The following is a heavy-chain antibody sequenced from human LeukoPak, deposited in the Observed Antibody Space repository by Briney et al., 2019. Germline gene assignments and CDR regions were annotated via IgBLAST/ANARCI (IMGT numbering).Heavy chain of an antibody. CDR1: GFTFDDYA. Sequence: GGSLRLSCAASGFTFDDYAMHWVRQAPGKGLEWVSGISWNSGSIGYADSVKGRFTISRDNAKNSLYLQMNSLRAEDTALYYCAKIKLPNYYYYGMDVWGQGTTVTVSS. V-gene: IGHV3-9*01. CDR3: AKIKLPNYYYYGMDV. D-gene: IGHD3-16*01. CDR2: ISWNSGSI. J-gene: IGHJ6*02.